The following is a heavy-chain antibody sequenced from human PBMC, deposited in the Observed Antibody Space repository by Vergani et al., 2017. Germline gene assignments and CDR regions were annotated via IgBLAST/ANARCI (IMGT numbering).Heavy chain of an antibody. J-gene: IGHJ3*02. V-gene: IGHV4-34*01. D-gene: IGHD2-15*01. CDR1: GGSFSGYY. CDR3: ARVHVACCSGGSCYGAFDI. Sequence: QVQLQQWGAGLLKPSETLSLTCAVDGGSFSGYYWSWIRQPPGKGLEWIGEINHSGSTNYNPSLKSRVTISVDTSKNQFSLKLSSVTAADTAVYYCARVHVACCSGGSCYGAFDIWGQGTMVTVSS. CDR2: INHSGST.